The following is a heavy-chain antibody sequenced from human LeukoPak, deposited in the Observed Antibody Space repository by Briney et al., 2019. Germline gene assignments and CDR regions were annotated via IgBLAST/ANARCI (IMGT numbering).Heavy chain of an antibody. V-gene: IGHV4-59*01. Sequence: SETLSLTCTVSGGSISSYYWSWIRQPPGKGLEWIGYIYYSGSTNYNPSLKSRVTISVDTSKNQFSLKLSSVTAADTAVYYCARGHSYGSFDYWGQGTLATVSS. CDR3: ARGHSYGSFDY. J-gene: IGHJ4*02. CDR2: IYYSGST. D-gene: IGHD5-18*01. CDR1: GGSISSYY.